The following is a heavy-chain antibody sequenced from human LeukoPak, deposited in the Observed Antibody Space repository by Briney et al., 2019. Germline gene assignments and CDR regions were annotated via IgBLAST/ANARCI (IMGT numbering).Heavy chain of an antibody. CDR3: ARDRDRLDY. CDR1: GGSVSSGGYY. Sequence: SETLSLTCTVSGGSVSSGGYYWSWIRQPPGKGLEWIGEINHSGSTNYNPSLKSRVTISVDTSKNQFSLKLSSLTAADTAVYYCARDRDRLDYWGQGTLVTVSS. V-gene: IGHV4-61*08. CDR2: INHSGST. D-gene: IGHD3-22*01. J-gene: IGHJ4*02.